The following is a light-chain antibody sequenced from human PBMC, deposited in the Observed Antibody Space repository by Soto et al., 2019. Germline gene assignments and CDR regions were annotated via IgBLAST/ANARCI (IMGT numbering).Light chain of an antibody. CDR2: EVT. J-gene: IGLJ2*01. CDR1: SSDIGAYKY. Sequence: QSVLTQPASVSGSPGQSITISCSGTSSDIGAYKYVSWYQQHPGKAPKVMIYEVTNRPSGVSYRFSGSKSGNTASLTISGLQAEDEADYLCSSYTSSNTLIFGGGTQLTVL. V-gene: IGLV2-14*01. CDR3: SSYTSSNTLI.